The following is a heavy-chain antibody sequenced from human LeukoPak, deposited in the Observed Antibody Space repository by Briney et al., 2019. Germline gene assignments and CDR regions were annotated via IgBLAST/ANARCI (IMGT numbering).Heavy chain of an antibody. V-gene: IGHV3-20*04. Sequence: PGGSLRLSCAASGFTFDDYGMSWVRQAPGEGLEWVSGINWNGGSTGYADSVKGRFTISRDNAKNSLYLQMNSLRAEDTALYYCARDFGSSNYFDYWGQGTLVTVSS. CDR2: INWNGGST. CDR1: GFTFDDYG. D-gene: IGHD6-13*01. CDR3: ARDFGSSNYFDY. J-gene: IGHJ4*02.